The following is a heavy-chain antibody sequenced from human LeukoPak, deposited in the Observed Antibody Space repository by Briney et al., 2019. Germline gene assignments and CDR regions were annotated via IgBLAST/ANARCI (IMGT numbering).Heavy chain of an antibody. CDR2: IKEDGGEK. D-gene: IGHD1-26*01. J-gene: IGHJ5*01. CDR3: ARGGRPDS. CDR1: GFTFRISW. Sequence: GGSLRLSCAASGFTFRISWMSWVRQAPGKGLEWVASIKEDGGEKNYVDSVKGRLTISRDNDNNSLYLHMNSLRVDDTAFYYCARGGRPDSWGQGTLVTVSS. V-gene: IGHV3-7*04.